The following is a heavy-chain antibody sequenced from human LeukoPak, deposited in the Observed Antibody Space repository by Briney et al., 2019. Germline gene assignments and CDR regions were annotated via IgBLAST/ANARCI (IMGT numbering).Heavy chain of an antibody. J-gene: IGHJ4*02. CDR3: ARGPEYCTTSSCLLVGIDS. CDR1: GGTFSSYA. V-gene: IGHV1-69*06. Sequence: GSSVKVSCKASGGTFSSYAISWVRQAPGQGLEWMGVIIPISATTKYAQNFQGRVTITADKSTRTAYVELSSLRSEDTAVYYCARGPEYCTTSSCLLVGIDSWGQGTLVTVSS. CDR2: IIPISATT. D-gene: IGHD2-8*01.